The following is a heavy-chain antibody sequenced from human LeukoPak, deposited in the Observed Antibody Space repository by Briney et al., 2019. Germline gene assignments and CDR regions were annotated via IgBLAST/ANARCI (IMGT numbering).Heavy chain of an antibody. Sequence: SETLSLTCAVYGGSFSGYYWSWIRQPPGKGLEWIGEINHSGSTNYNPSLKSRVTISVDTSKNQFSLRLSSVTAADTAVYYCARGVRITTFGVVSRPDYWGQGTLVTVSS. CDR3: ARGVRITTFGVVSRPDY. V-gene: IGHV4-34*01. J-gene: IGHJ4*02. D-gene: IGHD3-3*01. CDR1: GGSFSGYY. CDR2: INHSGST.